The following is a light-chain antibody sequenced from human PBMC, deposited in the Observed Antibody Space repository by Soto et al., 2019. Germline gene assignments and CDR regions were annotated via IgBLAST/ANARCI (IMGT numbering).Light chain of an antibody. Sequence: QSALTQPASVSASPGQSITISCTGTSSNVGTYDLVSWYQHHPDKAPKLIIYEGTKRPSGISSRFSGSKSGNTASLTISGLQAEDDADYYCCSFAVGAALVFGGGTKGPS. CDR3: CSFAVGAALV. CDR1: SSNVGTYDL. J-gene: IGLJ2*01. CDR2: EGT. V-gene: IGLV2-23*01.